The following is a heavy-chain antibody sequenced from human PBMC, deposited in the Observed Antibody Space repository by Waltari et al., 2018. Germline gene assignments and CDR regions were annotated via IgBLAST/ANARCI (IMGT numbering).Heavy chain of an antibody. CDR1: GYTFTSYY. D-gene: IGHD5-18*01. CDR3: ARVARYSYGIDY. CDR2: IIPIFGTA. V-gene: IGHV1-69*06. Sequence: QVQLVQSGAEVKKPGASVKVSCKASGYTFTSYYLHWVRQAPGQGREWMGGIIPIFGTANYAQKFQGRVTITADKSTSTAYMELSSLRSEDTAVYYCARVARYSYGIDYWGQGTLVTVSS. J-gene: IGHJ4*02.